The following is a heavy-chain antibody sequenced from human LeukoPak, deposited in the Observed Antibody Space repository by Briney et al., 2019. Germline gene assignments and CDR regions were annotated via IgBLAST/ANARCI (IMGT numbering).Heavy chain of an antibody. Sequence: GGSLRLSCAASGFTFSSYAMSWVRQAPGKGLEWVSVIYSGGSTYYADSVKGRFTISRDNSKNTLYLQMNSLRAEDTAVYYCARDSPSGDAFDIWGQGTMVTVSS. J-gene: IGHJ3*02. V-gene: IGHV3-53*01. CDR3: ARDSPSGDAFDI. CDR2: IYSGGST. CDR1: GFTFSSYA.